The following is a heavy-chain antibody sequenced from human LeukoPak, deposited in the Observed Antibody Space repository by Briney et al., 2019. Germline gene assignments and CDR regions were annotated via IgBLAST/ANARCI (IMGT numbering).Heavy chain of an antibody. V-gene: IGHV3-21*01. CDR2: ISSSSSYM. CDR3: VRVIVDDYNSRPSDY. Sequence: PGGSLRLSCVASGFTFNSYNMNWVRQAPGKGLEWVSSISSSSSYMYSADSVEGRFTISRDNAKNSLYLHMNSLRVEDTAVYYCVRVIVDDYNSRPSDYWGQGTLVTVSS. D-gene: IGHD5-24*01. J-gene: IGHJ4*02. CDR1: GFTFNSYN.